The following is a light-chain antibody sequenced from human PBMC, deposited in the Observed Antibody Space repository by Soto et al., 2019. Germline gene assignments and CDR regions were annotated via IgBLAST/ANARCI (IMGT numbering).Light chain of an antibody. V-gene: IGKV1-17*01. CDR3: LQHNAYPLT. Sequence: DIQMTQSPSSLSASIGDRVTITCRASQGVRSALAWYQQKPGKAPERLIYAISSLQSGVPSRFSGSGSGTEVTLTISSLPPEDFATYFCLQHNAYPLTFGGGTKVE. CDR1: QGVRSA. CDR2: AIS. J-gene: IGKJ4*01.